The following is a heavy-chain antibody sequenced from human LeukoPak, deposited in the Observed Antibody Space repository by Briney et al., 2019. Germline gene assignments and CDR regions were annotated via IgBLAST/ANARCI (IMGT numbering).Heavy chain of an antibody. CDR2: MNPNSGNT. CDR3: ARGGSNNDWFDP. Sequence: ASVKVSCKASGYTFTSYDINWVRQAAGQGLEWMGWMNPNSGNTGYAQKLQGRVTMTRNTSISTAYMELSSLRSEDTAVYYCARGGSNNDWFDPWGQGTLVTVSS. J-gene: IGHJ5*02. D-gene: IGHD1-26*01. CDR1: GYTFTSYD. V-gene: IGHV1-8*01.